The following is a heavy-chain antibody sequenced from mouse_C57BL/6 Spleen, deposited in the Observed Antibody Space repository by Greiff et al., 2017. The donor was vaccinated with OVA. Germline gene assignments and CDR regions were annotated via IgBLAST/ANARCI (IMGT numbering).Heavy chain of an antibody. CDR2: INPSTGGT. V-gene: IGHV1-42*01. CDR1: GYSFTGYY. CDR3: ARGDYYGNRFAY. D-gene: IGHD1-1*01. Sequence: VQLQQSGPELVKPGASVKISCKASGYSFTGYYMNWVKQSPEKSLEWIGEINPSTGGTTYNQKFKAKATLTVDKSSSTAYMQLKSLTSEDSAVYYCARGDYYGNRFAYWGQGTLVTVSA. J-gene: IGHJ3*01.